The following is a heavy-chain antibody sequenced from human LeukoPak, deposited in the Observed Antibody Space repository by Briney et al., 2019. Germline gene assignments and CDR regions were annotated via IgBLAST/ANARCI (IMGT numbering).Heavy chain of an antibody. CDR3: ARDIRDWSGSPDYFDY. CDR2: IYTSGST. D-gene: IGHD3-3*01. V-gene: IGHV4-4*07. CDR1: GGSISSYY. J-gene: IGHJ4*02. Sequence: PSETLSLTCTVPGGSISSYYWSWIRQPAGKGLEWIGRIYTSGSTNYNPSLKSRVTMSVDTSKNQFSLKLSSVTAADTAVYYCARDIRDWSGSPDYFDYWGQGTLVTVSS.